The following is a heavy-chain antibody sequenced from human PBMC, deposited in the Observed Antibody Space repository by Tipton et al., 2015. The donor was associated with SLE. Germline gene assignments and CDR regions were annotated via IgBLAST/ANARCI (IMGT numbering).Heavy chain of an antibody. J-gene: IGHJ3*02. V-gene: IGHV4-59*08. D-gene: IGHD2-21*01. Sequence: TQSLTCTVSGGSISSYYWSWIRQPPGKGLEWIGYIYYSGSTNYNPSLKSRVTISADTSKTQFFLKLSSVTAADTAVYYCARYRVCGGDCYYAFDIWGQGAMVTVSS. CDR3: ARYRVCGGDCYYAFDI. CDR2: IYYSGST. CDR1: GGSISSYY.